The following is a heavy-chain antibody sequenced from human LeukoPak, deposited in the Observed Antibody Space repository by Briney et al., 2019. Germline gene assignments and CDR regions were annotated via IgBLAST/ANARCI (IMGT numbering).Heavy chain of an antibody. V-gene: IGHV3-66*01. CDR1: GFTVSSNY. CDR2: IYSGGST. D-gene: IGHD5-24*01. CDR3: ARDAYGRDGYNVRDY. Sequence: GGSLRVSCAASGFTVSSNYMSWVRQAPGKGLEWVSVIYSGGSTYYADSVKGRFTISRDNSKNTLYLQMNSLRAEDTAVYYCARDAYGRDGYNVRDYWGQGTLVTVSS. J-gene: IGHJ4*02.